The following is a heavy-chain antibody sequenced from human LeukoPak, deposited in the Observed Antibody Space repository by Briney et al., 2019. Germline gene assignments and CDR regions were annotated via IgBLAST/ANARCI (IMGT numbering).Heavy chain of an antibody. CDR1: GFTFSDYY. CDR2: ISGSGGIT. D-gene: IGHD2-21*02. Sequence: GGSLRLSCAASGFTFSDYYMSWIRQAPGKGLEWVSGISGSGGITYYADSVKGRFTISRDNSKNTLYLQMNSLRAEDTAVYYCAKGYCGGDCYIQYYFDYWGQGTLVTVSS. CDR3: AKGYCGGDCYIQYYFDY. J-gene: IGHJ4*02. V-gene: IGHV3-23*01.